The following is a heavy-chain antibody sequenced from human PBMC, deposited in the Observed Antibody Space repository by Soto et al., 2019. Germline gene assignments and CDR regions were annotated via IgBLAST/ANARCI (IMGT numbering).Heavy chain of an antibody. CDR1: GYSFTSYW. V-gene: IGHV5-51*01. J-gene: IGHJ3*02. D-gene: IGHD6-19*01. CDR3: ARQMSGWHDAFDI. Sequence: XDSLTISGKGSGYSFTSYWIGLVRQMPGKGLEWMGIIYPGDSDTRYSPSFQGQVTISADKSISTAYLQWSSLKASDTAMYYCARQMSGWHDAFDIWGQGTMVTVSS. CDR2: IYPGDSDT.